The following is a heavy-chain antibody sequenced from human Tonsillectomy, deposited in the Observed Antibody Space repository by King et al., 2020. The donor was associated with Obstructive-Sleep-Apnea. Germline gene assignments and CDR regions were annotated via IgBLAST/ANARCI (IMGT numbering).Heavy chain of an antibody. Sequence: LQLQESGPGLVKPSETLSLTCTVSGGSISTSSYYWGWIRQPPGKGLEWIGSIYYSGSTYYNPSLESRVTMSVDTSKNQFSLKLSSVTAADTAVYYCARQTKIIQPYYFYYWGQGTLVTVSS. J-gene: IGHJ4*02. V-gene: IGHV4-39*07. CDR2: IYYSGST. CDR1: GGSISTSSYY. CDR3: ARQTKIIQPYYFYY.